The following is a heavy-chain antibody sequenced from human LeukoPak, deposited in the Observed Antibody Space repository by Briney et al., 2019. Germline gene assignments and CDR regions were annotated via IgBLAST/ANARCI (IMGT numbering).Heavy chain of an antibody. CDR3: AIRDGHTDH. CDR1: GYTFTNYA. Sequence: GASVKVSCKTSGYTFTNYAMHWVRHAPGQTIEWLAWINPANGYTRYSQHFQDRVTVSSDTSADTAYMEMSSLRSEDKAIYYCAIRDGHTDHWGQGTLVTVSS. D-gene: IGHD5-24*01. J-gene: IGHJ4*02. CDR2: INPANGYT. V-gene: IGHV1-3*03.